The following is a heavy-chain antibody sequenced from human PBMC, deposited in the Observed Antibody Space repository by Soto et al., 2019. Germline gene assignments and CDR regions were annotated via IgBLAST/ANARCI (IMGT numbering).Heavy chain of an antibody. Sequence: SVKVSCKESGYTFTSNYRHWVRQAPGQGLEWMGIINPSGGSTSYAQKFQGRVTMTRDTSTSTVYMELSSLRSEDTAVYYCARVRPEGYSYGFYFDYWGQGTLVTVSS. CDR1: GYTFTSNY. CDR3: ARVRPEGYSYGFYFDY. CDR2: INPSGGST. V-gene: IGHV1-46*01. J-gene: IGHJ4*02. D-gene: IGHD5-18*01.